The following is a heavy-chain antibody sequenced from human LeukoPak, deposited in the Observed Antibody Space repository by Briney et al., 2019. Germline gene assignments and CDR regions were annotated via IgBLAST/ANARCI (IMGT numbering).Heavy chain of an antibody. CDR2: ISAYNGNT. D-gene: IGHD6-19*01. CDR3: ARAGGWAREDYKADAFHI. J-gene: IGHJ3*02. V-gene: IGHV1-18*01. Sequence: ASVKVSCKASGYTFTSYGISWVRQAPGQGLEWMGWISAYNGNTNYAQKLQGRVTMTTDTSTNTAYMEVRSLTSDDTAVYYCARAGGWAREDYKADAFHIWGQGTMVTVSS. CDR1: GYTFTSYG.